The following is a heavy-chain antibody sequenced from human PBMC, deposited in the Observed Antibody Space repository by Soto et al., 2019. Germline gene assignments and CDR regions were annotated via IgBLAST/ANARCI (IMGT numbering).Heavy chain of an antibody. J-gene: IGHJ4*02. CDR3: ARGLTVDYYDSSGYYYPYFDY. D-gene: IGHD3-22*01. Sequence: QVQLQESGPGLVKPSQTLSLTCTVSGGSISSGGYYWSWIRQHPGKGLEWIGYIYYSGSTYYNPSLKSRVTITVDTSKNQYSLKLSSVTAADTAVYYCARGLTVDYYDSSGYYYPYFDYWGQGTLVIVSS. CDR1: GGSISSGGYY. CDR2: IYYSGST. V-gene: IGHV4-31*03.